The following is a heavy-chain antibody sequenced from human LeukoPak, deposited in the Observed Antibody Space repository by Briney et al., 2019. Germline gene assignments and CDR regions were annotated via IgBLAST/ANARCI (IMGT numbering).Heavy chain of an antibody. V-gene: IGHV3-48*03. CDR2: ISSSGSTI. CDR3: ARAAQLDFWAHGMDV. CDR1: GFTFSSYE. D-gene: IGHD3-3*01. J-gene: IGHJ6*02. Sequence: PGGSLRLSCAASGFTFSSYEMNWVRQAPGQGLEWVSYISSSGSTIYYADSVKGRFTISRDNAKNSLYLQMNSLRAEDTAVYYCARAAQLDFWAHGMDVWGQGTTVTVSS.